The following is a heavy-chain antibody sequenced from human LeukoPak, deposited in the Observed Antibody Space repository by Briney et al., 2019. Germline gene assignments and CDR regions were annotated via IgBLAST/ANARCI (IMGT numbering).Heavy chain of an antibody. CDR2: IHYSGST. J-gene: IGHJ5*01. Sequence: SETLSLTCTVFGGSISSYYWSWIRQPPGKGLEWIGYIHYSGSTNYNPSLKSRVTISVDTSRTQFSLKLTSVTAGDTAVYYCARGNGWFGYWGQGSLVAVSS. D-gene: IGHD2-8*01. V-gene: IGHV4-59*01. CDR1: GGSISSYY. CDR3: ARGNGWFGY.